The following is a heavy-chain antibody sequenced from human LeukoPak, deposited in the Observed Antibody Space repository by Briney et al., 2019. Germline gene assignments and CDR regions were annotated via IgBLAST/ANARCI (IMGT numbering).Heavy chain of an antibody. V-gene: IGHV4-34*01. Sequence: SETLSLTCAVYGGSFSGYYWSWIRQPPGKGLEWIGEINHSGSTNYNPSLKSRVTMSVDTSKNQFSLKLSSVTAADTAVYYCAGGDYYDSSGFDYWGQGTLVTVSS. CDR3: AGGDYYDSSGFDY. CDR1: GGSFSGYY. J-gene: IGHJ4*02. CDR2: INHSGST. D-gene: IGHD3-22*01.